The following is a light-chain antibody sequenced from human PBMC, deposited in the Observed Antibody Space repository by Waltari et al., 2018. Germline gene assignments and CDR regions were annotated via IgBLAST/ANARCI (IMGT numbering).Light chain of an antibody. Sequence: DIQMTQSPSTLCASVGDRPTITCRAGSSISSWVSWHQQKPGKAPKLLSYKASSLESGVQPRFSGSGYGTECTLTISSLQPDDFATYYRQQDNSSPTFGQGTKVEI. CDR1: SSISSW. V-gene: IGKV1-5*03. J-gene: IGKJ1*01. CDR3: QQDNSSPT. CDR2: KAS.